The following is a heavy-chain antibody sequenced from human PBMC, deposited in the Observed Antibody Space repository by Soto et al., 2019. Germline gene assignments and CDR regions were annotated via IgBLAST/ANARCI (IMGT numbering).Heavy chain of an antibody. Sequence: TLSPTCAFYAGSVSGYYWSWIRQPPGYGLEWFGEINHSTSTNYNPSLKSRVTISVDSPKNQFYLKLNPAIAARTDVYNCESRDSYNRDFDYSGQGTLVTVSS. J-gene: IGHJ4*02. CDR2: INHSTST. CDR3: ESRDSYNRDFDY. D-gene: IGHD1-1*01. V-gene: IGHV4-34*01. CDR1: AGSVSGYY.